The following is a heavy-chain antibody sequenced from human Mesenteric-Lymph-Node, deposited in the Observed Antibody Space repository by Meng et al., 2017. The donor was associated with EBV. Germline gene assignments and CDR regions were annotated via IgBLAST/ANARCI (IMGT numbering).Heavy chain of an antibody. V-gene: IGHV4-61*01. CDR3: ARVSGDYDSPWFDT. CDR2: TYNSGST. CDR1: GSFVRSVPYY. J-gene: IGHJ5*02. D-gene: IGHD4-17*01. Sequence: QVQSLYSATSFLLPSSTLSHTCTDPGSFVRSVPYYRLWLWQPTGKGLERIGYTYNSGSTNYNPSLSSRVNISVYTAKNQFSLRLNSVTAADPAVYYCARVSGDYDSPWFDTWGPGTLVTVSS.